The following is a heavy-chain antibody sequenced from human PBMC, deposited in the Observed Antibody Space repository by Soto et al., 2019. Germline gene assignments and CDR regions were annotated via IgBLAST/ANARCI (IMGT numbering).Heavy chain of an antibody. CDR2: IYYIGST. CDR1: GGSIRSGGYY. J-gene: IGHJ5*02. Sequence: QVQLQESGPGLVKPSQTLSLTCTVSGGSIRSGGYYWNLIGQHPGKGLELIGYIYYIGSTYYNPSLKSRVTISLDTSKNQFSLRLSSVTAADTAVYYCARSVFPWGQGTLVTVSS. V-gene: IGHV4-31*03. CDR3: ARSVFP.